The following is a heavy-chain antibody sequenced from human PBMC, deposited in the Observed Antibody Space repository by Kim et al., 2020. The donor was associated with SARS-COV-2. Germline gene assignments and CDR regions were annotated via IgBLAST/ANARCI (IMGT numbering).Heavy chain of an antibody. J-gene: IGHJ4*02. Sequence: SETLSLTCTVSGGSISSYYWSWIRQPPGKGLEWIGYIYYSGSTNYIPSLKSRVTISVDTSKNQFSLKLSSVTAADTAVYYCASSWSAVVVDYWGQGTLVTVSS. CDR1: GGSISSYY. CDR3: ASSWSAVVVDY. V-gene: IGHV4-59*13. CDR2: IYYSGST. D-gene: IGHD2-15*01.